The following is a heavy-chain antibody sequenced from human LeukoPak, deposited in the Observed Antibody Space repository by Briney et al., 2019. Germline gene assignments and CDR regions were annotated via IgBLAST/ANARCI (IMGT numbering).Heavy chain of an antibody. CDR1: SYG. CDR2: IRYDGSNK. D-gene: IGHD2-21*01. V-gene: IGHV3-30*02. J-gene: IGHJ4*02. CDR3: AKAPVTTCSGAYCYPFDY. Sequence: GGSLRLSCAASSYGMYWVRQAPGKGLEWVAFIRYDGSNKYYADSVKGRFTISRDSSKNTLYLQMNRLRAEDAAVYYCAKAPVTTCSGAYCYPFDYWGQGTLVTVSS.